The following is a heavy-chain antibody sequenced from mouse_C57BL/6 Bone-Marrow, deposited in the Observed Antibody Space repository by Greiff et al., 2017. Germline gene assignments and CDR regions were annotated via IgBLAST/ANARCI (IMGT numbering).Heavy chain of an antibody. V-gene: IGHV1-82*01. Sequence: VQLQQSGPELVKPGASVKISCKASGYAFSSSWMNWVKQRPGKGLEWIGRIYPGDGDTNYNGKFKGKATLTADKSSSTAYMQLSSLTSEDSAVYFCARSGVFYYYGSSYGYFDYWGQGTTLTVSS. CDR3: ARSGVFYYYGSSYGYFDY. CDR1: GYAFSSSW. D-gene: IGHD1-1*01. J-gene: IGHJ2*01. CDR2: IYPGDGDT.